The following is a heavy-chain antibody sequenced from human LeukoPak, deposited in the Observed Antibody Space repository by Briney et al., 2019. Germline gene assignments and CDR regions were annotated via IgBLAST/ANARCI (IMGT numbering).Heavy chain of an antibody. CDR3: ARARETESIDS. D-gene: IGHD5/OR15-5a*01. CDR2: INHSGST. CDR1: GGSFSGYY. J-gene: IGHJ4*02. Sequence: PSETLSLTCAVYGGSFSGYYWTWIRQPPGKGLEWIGEINHSGSTNYNPSLKSRVTVSVDTSKNQFSLKLTSVTAADTVVYYCARARETESIDSWGQGTRVTVSS. V-gene: IGHV4-34*01.